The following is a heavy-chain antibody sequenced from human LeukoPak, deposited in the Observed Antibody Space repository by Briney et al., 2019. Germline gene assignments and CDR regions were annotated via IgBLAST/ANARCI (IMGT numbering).Heavy chain of an antibody. D-gene: IGHD1-1*01. CDR3: ASVNSGLNYFDY. J-gene: IGHJ4*02. V-gene: IGHV4-34*01. CDR2: INHSGST. CDR1: GGSFSGYY. Sequence: SETLSLTCAVYGGSFSGYYWSWIRQPPGKGLEWIGEINHSGSTNYNPSLKSRVTISVDTSKNQFSLKLSSVTAADTAVYYCASVNSGLNYFDYWGQGTLVTVSS.